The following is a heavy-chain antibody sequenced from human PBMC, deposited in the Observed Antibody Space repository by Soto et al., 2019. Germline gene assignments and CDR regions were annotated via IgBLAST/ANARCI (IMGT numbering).Heavy chain of an antibody. D-gene: IGHD6-13*01. V-gene: IGHV3-64*01. CDR1: GYTFTSYG. J-gene: IGHJ6*03. Sequence: SCKASGYTFTSYGISWVRQAPGQGLEWLEYVSGISNNGAHTDYAKSVKGRFTISRDNSENTLYLQMGSLRAEDMALYYCARRGYGSRWPNVYMDVWGKGTTVTVSS. CDR3: ARRGYGSRWPNVYMDV. CDR2: ISNNGAHT.